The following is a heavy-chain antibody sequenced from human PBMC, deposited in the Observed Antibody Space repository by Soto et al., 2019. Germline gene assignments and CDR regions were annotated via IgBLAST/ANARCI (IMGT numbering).Heavy chain of an antibody. J-gene: IGHJ4*02. CDR3: AKDGDSGYDYVPLYFDY. V-gene: IGHV3-23*01. CDR1: GFTFSSYA. D-gene: IGHD5-12*01. CDR2: ISGSGGST. Sequence: GGSLRLSCAASGFTFSSYAMSWVRQAPGKGLEWVSAISGSGGSTYYADSVKGRFTISRDNSKNTLYLQMNSLRAEDTAVYYCAKDGDSGYDYVPLYFDYWGQGTLVTVSS.